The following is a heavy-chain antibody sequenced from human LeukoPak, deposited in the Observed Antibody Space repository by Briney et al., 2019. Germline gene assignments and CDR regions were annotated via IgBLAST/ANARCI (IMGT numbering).Heavy chain of an antibody. D-gene: IGHD3-3*01. J-gene: IGHJ6*03. CDR1: GYTFTSYD. V-gene: IGHV1-8*03. CDR2: MNPNSGNT. CDR3: ARLPRDDFWSGYYDYYYYYYMDV. Sequence: ASVKVSCKASGYTFTSYDINWVRQATGQGLEWMGWMNPNSGNTGYAQKFQGRVTITRNTSISTAYMELSSLRSEDTAVYYCARLPRDDFWSGYYDYYYYYYMDVWGKGTTVTVSS.